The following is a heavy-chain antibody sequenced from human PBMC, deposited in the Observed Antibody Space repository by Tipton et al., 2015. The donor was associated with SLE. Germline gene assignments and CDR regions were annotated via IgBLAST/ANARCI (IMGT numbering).Heavy chain of an antibody. D-gene: IGHD2-2*01. CDR1: GFTFSSYA. V-gene: IGHV3-30*04. CDR3: AREGDIVVVRDAFDI. CDR2: ISYDGSNK. J-gene: IGHJ3*02. Sequence: SLRLSCAASGFTFSSYAMHWVRQAPGKGLEWVAVISYDGSNKYYADSVKGRLTISRDNSKNTLYLQMNSLRAEDTAVYYCAREGDIVVVRDAFDIWGQGTMVTVSS.